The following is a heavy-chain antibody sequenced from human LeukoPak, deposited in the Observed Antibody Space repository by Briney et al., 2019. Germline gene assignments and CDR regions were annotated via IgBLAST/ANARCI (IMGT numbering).Heavy chain of an antibody. CDR1: GGSFSVYY. V-gene: IGHV4-34*01. J-gene: IGHJ4*02. D-gene: IGHD2-15*01. Sequence: SETLSLTCAVYGGSFSVYYWSWIRQTPGKGLEWIGEINQSGSTNYNPSLKSRVTISMDTSKNQFSLKLSSVTAADTAVYYCARLCSGGSCDFDCWGQGTLVTVSS. CDR2: INQSGST. CDR3: ARLCSGGSCDFDC.